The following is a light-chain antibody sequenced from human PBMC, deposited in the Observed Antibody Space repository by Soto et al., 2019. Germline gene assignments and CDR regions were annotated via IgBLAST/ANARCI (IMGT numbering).Light chain of an antibody. CDR3: QQLNSYPPIT. V-gene: IGKV1-5*03. J-gene: IGKJ5*01. CDR2: KAS. Sequence: DIQMTQSPSTLSACVGDRLTINCRASQSISRWLAWYQQKPGKATNFMIYKASSLEGGVPSRFSGSGSGTEFTLTICSLQPEDFANYYCQQLNSYPPITFGQGTRLEIK. CDR1: QSISRW.